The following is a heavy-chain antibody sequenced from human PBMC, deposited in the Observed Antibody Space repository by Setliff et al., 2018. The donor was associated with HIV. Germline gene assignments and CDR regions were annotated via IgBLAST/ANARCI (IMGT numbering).Heavy chain of an antibody. Sequence: SETLSLTCTVSGGSISGHYRSWIRQPPGKGLEWIGNIFYSGSTNNNPSLKSRVSISVDTSKNQFSLKLRSVTAADTAVYYCARFGGTYSSNYFDFWGQGTLVTVSS. CDR1: GGSISGHY. D-gene: IGHD1-26*01. V-gene: IGHV4-59*11. CDR2: IFYSGST. CDR3: ARFGGTYSSNYFDF. J-gene: IGHJ4*02.